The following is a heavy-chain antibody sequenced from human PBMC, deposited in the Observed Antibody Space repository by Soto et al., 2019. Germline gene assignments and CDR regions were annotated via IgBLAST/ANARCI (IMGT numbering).Heavy chain of an antibody. J-gene: IGHJ6*02. CDR3: ATGGSKQLVQYYYYGMDV. CDR2: FDPEDGET. CDR1: GYTLTELS. D-gene: IGHD6-6*01. V-gene: IGHV1-24*01. Sequence: ASVKVSCKVSGYTLTELSMHWVRQAPGKGLEWMGGFDPEDGETIYAQKFQGRVTMTGDTSTDTAYMELSSLRSEDTAVYYCATGGSKQLVQYYYYGMDVWGQGTTVTVSS.